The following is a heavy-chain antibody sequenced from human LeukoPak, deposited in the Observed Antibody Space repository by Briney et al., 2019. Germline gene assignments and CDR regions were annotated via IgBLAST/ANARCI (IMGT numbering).Heavy chain of an antibody. CDR2: INTNTGNP. CDR3: AREVGGSYYEGLVFDY. Sequence: ASVKVSCKASGYTFTNFHTHWVRQAPGQGLEWMGWINTNTGNPTYAQGFTGRFVFSLDSSVSTAYLQISSLKAEDTAVYYCAREVGGSYYEGLVFDYWGQGTLVTVSS. J-gene: IGHJ4*02. D-gene: IGHD1-26*01. V-gene: IGHV7-4-1*02. CDR1: GYTFTNFH.